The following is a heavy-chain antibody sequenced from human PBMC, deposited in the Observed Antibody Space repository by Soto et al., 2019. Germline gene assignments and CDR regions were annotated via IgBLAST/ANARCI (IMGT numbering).Heavy chain of an antibody. CDR3: AKSIAAAGYYYYGMDV. Sequence: PGGSLRLSCEASGFTFSSYAMSWVRQAPGKGLEWVSAVSGSGGTTYYANSVRGRFTISRDNSKNTQFLQMNSLTAEDTAVYYCAKSIAAAGYYYYGMDVWGQGTTVTVSS. CDR2: VSGSGGTT. D-gene: IGHD6-13*01. CDR1: GFTFSSYA. V-gene: IGHV3-23*01. J-gene: IGHJ6*02.